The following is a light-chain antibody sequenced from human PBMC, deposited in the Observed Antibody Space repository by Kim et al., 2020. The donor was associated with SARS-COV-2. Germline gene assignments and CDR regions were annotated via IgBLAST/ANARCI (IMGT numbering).Light chain of an antibody. CDR3: QQYNSYPWT. CDR2: DAS. CDR1: QSISSW. V-gene: IGKV1-5*01. Sequence: PSVGDIVTITCRASQSISSWLAWYQQKPGKAPKLLIYDASSLESGVPSRFSGSGSGTEFTLTISSLQPDDFATYYCQQYNSYPWTFGQGTKVDIK. J-gene: IGKJ1*01.